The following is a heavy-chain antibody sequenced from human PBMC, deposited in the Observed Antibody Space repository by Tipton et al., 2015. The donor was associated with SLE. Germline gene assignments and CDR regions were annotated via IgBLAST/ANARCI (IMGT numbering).Heavy chain of an antibody. CDR2: IYYSGST. CDR1: GGSISSYY. J-gene: IGHJ2*01. Sequence: TLSLTCTVSGGSISSYYWSWIRQPPGKGLEWIGYIYYSGSTNYNPSLKSRVTISVDTSKNQFSLKLSSVTAADTAVYYCARDYGYCSSTSCYPWHFDLWGRGTLVTVSS. CDR3: ARDYGYCSSTSCYPWHFDL. V-gene: IGHV4-59*01. D-gene: IGHD2-2*01.